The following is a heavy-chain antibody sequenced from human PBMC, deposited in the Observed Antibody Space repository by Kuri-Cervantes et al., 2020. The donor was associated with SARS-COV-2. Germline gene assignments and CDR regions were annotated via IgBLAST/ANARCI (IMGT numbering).Heavy chain of an antibody. D-gene: IGHD2-15*01. CDR3: ARDGCGGSCYGYYYMDV. J-gene: IGHJ6*03. CDR2: INHSGRT. Sequence: GSLRLSCAVYGGSFNDYSWSWIRQPPGKGLEWIGEINHSGRTNYNPSLKSRVTISVDTSKNQFSLKLSSVTAADTAVYYCARDGCGGSCYGYYYMDVWGKGTTVTVSS. CDR1: GGSFNDYS. V-gene: IGHV4-34*01.